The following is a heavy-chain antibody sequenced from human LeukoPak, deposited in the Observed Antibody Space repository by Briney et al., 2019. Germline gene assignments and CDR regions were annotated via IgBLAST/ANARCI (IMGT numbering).Heavy chain of an antibody. CDR1: GYSFTNHW. V-gene: IGHV5-51*01. J-gene: IGHJ3*02. Sequence: GESLKISCKGSGYSFTNHWIGWVRQMPWKGLDWMGIFYPDDSDTRYSPSFQGQVILSADKSISAAYLQWSSLKASDTAMYYCARLGPAPDDAFDIWGQGTMVTVSS. CDR3: ARLGPAPDDAFDI. D-gene: IGHD1-14*01. CDR2: FYPDDSDT.